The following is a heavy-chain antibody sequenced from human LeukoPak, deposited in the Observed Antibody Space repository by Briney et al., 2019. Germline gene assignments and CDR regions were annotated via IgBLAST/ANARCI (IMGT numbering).Heavy chain of an antibody. Sequence: GGSLRLSCVASGFTFSDYSLHWVRQAPGKGLEYVSAITTNGRNTFYAKSVRDRFTISRDNSKNTVFLQMGSLRVEDMGLYYCTRAMGYNYGYDYWGQGTLVTVSS. V-gene: IGHV3-64*01. CDR3: TRAMGYNYGYDY. CDR1: GFTFSDYS. CDR2: ITTNGRNT. J-gene: IGHJ4*02. D-gene: IGHD5-18*01.